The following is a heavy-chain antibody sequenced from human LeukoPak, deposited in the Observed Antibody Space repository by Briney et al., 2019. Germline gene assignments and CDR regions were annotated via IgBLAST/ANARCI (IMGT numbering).Heavy chain of an antibody. V-gene: IGHV4-39*07. CDR3: ARASSGWGFY. CDR1: GGSISSSSYY. CDR2: IYSSGST. Sequence: PSETLSLTCTVSGGSISSSSYYWGWIRQPPGKGLEWIGSIYSSGSTYYNPSLKSRVTISVDTSKNQFSLKLSSVSAADTAVYYCARASSGWGFYWGQGTLVIVSS. J-gene: IGHJ4*02. D-gene: IGHD6-19*01.